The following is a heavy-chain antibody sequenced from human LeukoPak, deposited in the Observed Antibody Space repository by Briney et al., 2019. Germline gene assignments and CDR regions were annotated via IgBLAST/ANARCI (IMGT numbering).Heavy chain of an antibody. CDR3: SSQPAVVDLDL. D-gene: IGHD2-15*01. Sequence: PGGSLRLSCAASGFTFSNYWMTWVRQAPGKGLEWLANIKPDGSKKSYVDSVKGRFTVSRHNAKNSVSLQMDSLRVEDTAVYYCSSQPAVVDLDLWGQGTLVTVSS. CDR2: IKPDGSKK. J-gene: IGHJ5*02. CDR1: GFTFSNYW. V-gene: IGHV3-7*01.